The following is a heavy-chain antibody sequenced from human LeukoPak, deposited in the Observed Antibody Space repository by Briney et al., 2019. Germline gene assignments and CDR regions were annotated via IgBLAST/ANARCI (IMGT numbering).Heavy chain of an antibody. V-gene: IGHV3-49*04. CDR3: TREPQDFWSGSTIDD. CDR1: GFTFGDYA. CDR2: IRSEAYGGTT. D-gene: IGHD3-3*01. Sequence: GGSLRLSCTASGFTFGDYAMSWVRQAPGKGLEWVGFIRSEAYGGTTEYAVSVKGRFTISRDDSKRIAYLKMNRLKTEETAVYYCTREPQDFWSGSTIDDWGQGTLVTVSS. J-gene: IGHJ4*02.